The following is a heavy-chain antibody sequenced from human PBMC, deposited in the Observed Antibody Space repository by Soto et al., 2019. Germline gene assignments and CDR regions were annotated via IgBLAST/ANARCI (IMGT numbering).Heavy chain of an antibody. CDR2: VDYSGTA. CDR3: ARDPGHRKVVAATGQYYYYGMDV. CDR1: SGSISVTNVF. V-gene: IGHV4-39*02. J-gene: IGHJ6*02. Sequence: PSETLSLTCTVSSGSISVTNVFWGWVRQPPGKGLEWIGNVDYSGTAYFSPSLATRVTFHVDTSKNQFSLTLYSVTAADTAVYYCARDPGHRKVVAATGQYYYYGMDVWGQGTTVTVSS. D-gene: IGHD2-15*01.